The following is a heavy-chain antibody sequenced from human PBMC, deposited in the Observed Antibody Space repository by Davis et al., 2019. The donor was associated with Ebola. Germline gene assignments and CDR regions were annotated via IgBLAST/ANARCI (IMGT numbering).Heavy chain of an antibody. V-gene: IGHV1-46*01. D-gene: IGHD3-10*01. CDR2: LNPSGGST. CDR3: AREAHGSGSYYKAFDY. Sequence: AASVKVSCKASGYTFTSYYMHWVRQAPGQGLEWMGILNPSGGSTTYAQRFQGRVTTTRDTSTSTVYMELSSLTSEDTAVYYCAREAHGSGSYYKAFDYWGQGTLATVSS. J-gene: IGHJ4*02. CDR1: GYTFTSYY.